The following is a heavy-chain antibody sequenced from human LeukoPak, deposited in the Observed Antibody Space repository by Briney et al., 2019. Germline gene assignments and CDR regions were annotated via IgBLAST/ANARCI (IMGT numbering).Heavy chain of an antibody. CDR2: INHNGNVN. J-gene: IGHJ3*02. V-gene: IGHV3-7*03. Sequence: GGSLRLSCAASGFTFSSYWMNWARQAPGKGLEWVASINHNGNVNYYVDSVEGRFTISRDNAKNTLYLQMNSLRAEDMAVYYCARIEWERLGRAFDIWGQGTMVTVSS. CDR1: GFTFSSYW. CDR3: ARIEWERLGRAFDI. D-gene: IGHD1-26*01.